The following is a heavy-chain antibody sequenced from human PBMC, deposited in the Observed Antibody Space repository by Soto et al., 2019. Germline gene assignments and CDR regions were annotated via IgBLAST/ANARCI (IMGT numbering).Heavy chain of an antibody. D-gene: IGHD6-6*01. CDR3: ARGVSSPLGNWFDP. CDR1: GGSISSYY. V-gene: IGHV4-59*01. CDR2: IYYSGST. J-gene: IGHJ5*02. Sequence: SETLSLTCTVSGGSISSYYWSWIRQPPGKGLEWIGYIYYSGSTNHNPSLKSRVTISVDTSKNQFSLKLSSVTAADTAVYYCARGVSSPLGNWFDPWGQGTLVTVSS.